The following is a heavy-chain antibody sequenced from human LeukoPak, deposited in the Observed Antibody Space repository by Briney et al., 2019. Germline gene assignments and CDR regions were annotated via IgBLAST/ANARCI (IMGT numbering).Heavy chain of an antibody. CDR2: IRSKAYGGTT. CDR3: SRYYDSSGYSV. CDR1: GFTFGDYA. D-gene: IGHD3-22*01. Sequence: PGGSLRLSCTASGFTFGDYAMSWFRQAPGKGLEWVGFIRSKAYGGTTEYAASVKGRFTISRDESKSIAYLQMNSLKTEDTAVYYCSRYYDSSGYSVWGQGTTVTVSS. V-gene: IGHV3-49*03. J-gene: IGHJ6*02.